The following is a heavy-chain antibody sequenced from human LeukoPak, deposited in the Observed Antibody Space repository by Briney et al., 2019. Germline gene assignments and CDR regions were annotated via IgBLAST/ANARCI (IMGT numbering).Heavy chain of an antibody. CDR3: ARDLREPPITIFGVVTQYYYYYYYMDV. V-gene: IGHV3-48*04. D-gene: IGHD3-3*01. J-gene: IGHJ6*03. CDR1: GFTFSSYS. CDR2: ISSSSSTI. Sequence: GSLRLSCAASGFTFSSYSMNWVRQAPGKGLEWVSYISSSSSTIYYADSVKGRFTISRDNAKNSLYLQMNSLRAEDTAVYYCARDLREPPITIFGVVTQYYYYYYYMDVWGKGTTVTVSS.